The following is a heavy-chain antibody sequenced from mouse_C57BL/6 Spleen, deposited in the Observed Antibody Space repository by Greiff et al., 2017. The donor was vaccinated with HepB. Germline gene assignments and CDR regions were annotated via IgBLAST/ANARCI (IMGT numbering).Heavy chain of an antibody. D-gene: IGHD1-1*01. CDR2: IDPENGDT. J-gene: IGHJ3*01. Sequence: VQLQQSGAELVRPGASVKLSCTASGFNIKDDYMHWVKQRPEQGLEWIGWIDPENGDTEYASKFQGKATITADTSSNTAYLQLSSLTSEDTAVYYCATRYYGSPTGFAYWGQGTLVTVSA. CDR1: GFNIKDDY. V-gene: IGHV14-4*01. CDR3: ATRYYGSPTGFAY.